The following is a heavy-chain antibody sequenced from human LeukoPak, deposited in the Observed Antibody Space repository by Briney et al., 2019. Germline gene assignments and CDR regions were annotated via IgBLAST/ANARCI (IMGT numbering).Heavy chain of an antibody. Sequence: GGSLRLSCAASGFTFSCYAMSWVRQAPGKGLEWVSAISGSGDDTYYADSVKGRFTISRDNSKNTLYLQMNSLRAEDTAVYYCAKGHYGSGSYGAFSRWAYFDYWGQGTLVTVSS. CDR1: GFTFSCYA. J-gene: IGHJ4*02. D-gene: IGHD3-10*01. CDR3: AKGHYGSGSYGAFSRWAYFDY. V-gene: IGHV3-23*01. CDR2: ISGSGDDT.